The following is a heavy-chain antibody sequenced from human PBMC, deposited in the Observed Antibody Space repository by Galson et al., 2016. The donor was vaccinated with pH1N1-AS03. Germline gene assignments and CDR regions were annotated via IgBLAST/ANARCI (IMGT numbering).Heavy chain of an antibody. D-gene: IGHD2-15*01. Sequence: SLRLSCAASGFTFSTYAMGWVRQAPGKGLEWVSDLGGSGASTFYADSVKGRFTVSRDNSKNTLYLQLNTLSAEDTAVYSCAKFRGGHYPQYYFDYWGQGALVTVSS. CDR1: GFTFSTYA. CDR2: LGGSGAST. J-gene: IGHJ4*02. CDR3: AKFRGGHYPQYYFDY. V-gene: IGHV3-23*01.